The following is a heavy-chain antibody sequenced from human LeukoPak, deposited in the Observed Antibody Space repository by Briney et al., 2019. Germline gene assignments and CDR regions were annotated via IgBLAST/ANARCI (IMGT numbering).Heavy chain of an antibody. CDR3: ARVFHPYYYDSRGYKVVSDYYYYYMDV. CDR2: INPKNGGT. V-gene: IGHV1-2*02. CDR1: GYTFTGNY. Sequence: ASVTVSRKASGYTFTGNYIHWVRQAPGQGLEWMGWINPKNGGTIYAPKFQGRVTMTRDTSISTAYMEVSRLRSEDTAVYFCARVFHPYYYDSRGYKVVSDYYYYYMDVWGKGTTVTISS. J-gene: IGHJ6*03. D-gene: IGHD3-22*01.